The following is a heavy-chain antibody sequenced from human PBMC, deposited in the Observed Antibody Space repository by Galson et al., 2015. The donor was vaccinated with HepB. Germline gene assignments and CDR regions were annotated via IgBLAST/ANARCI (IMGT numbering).Heavy chain of an antibody. CDR1: GFTFSSYA. CDR3: AKGGAVYSSYFIGY. V-gene: IGHV3-23*01. CDR2: ISGSGGRT. Sequence: SLRLSCAASGFTFSSYAMHWVRRAPGKGLQWVSAISGSGGRTYYADSVKGRFTISRDNSKNTLYLQMNSLRAEDTAVYYCAKGGAVYSSYFIGYWGQGTLVTVSS. J-gene: IGHJ4*02. D-gene: IGHD6-19*01.